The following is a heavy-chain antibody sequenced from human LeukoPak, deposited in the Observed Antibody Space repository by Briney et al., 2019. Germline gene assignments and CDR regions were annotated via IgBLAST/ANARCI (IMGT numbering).Heavy chain of an antibody. Sequence: GRSLRLSCAASGFTFSSYSMNWVRQAPGKGLEWVSSISSSSSYIYYADSVKGRFTISRDNAKNSLYLQMNSLRAEDTAVYYCAREDPLYCGGDCYLDYWGQGTLVTVSS. J-gene: IGHJ4*02. V-gene: IGHV3-21*01. CDR3: AREDPLYCGGDCYLDY. CDR2: ISSSSSYI. D-gene: IGHD2-21*02. CDR1: GFTFSSYS.